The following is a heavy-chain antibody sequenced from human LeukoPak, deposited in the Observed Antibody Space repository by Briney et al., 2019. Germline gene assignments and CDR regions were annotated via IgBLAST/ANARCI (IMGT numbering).Heavy chain of an antibody. CDR3: ARQGAYCGGDCYPLDY. CDR2: IYPGDSDT. D-gene: IGHD2-21*01. Sequence: GESLKISCKGSGYSFTSYWIGWVRQMPGKGLEWMGIIYPGDSDTRYSPSFQGQVTISADKSISTAYLQWSSLKASDTAMYYCARQGAYCGGDCYPLDYWGQGTLVTVSS. V-gene: IGHV5-51*01. CDR1: GYSFTSYW. J-gene: IGHJ4*02.